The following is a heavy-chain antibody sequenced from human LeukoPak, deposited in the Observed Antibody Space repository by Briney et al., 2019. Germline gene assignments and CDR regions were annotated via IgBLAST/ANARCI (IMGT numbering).Heavy chain of an antibody. CDR3: AAYLLTNGWTYYYMDV. V-gene: IGHV1-69*05. CDR1: GGTFTSYA. D-gene: IGHD6-19*01. CDR2: IIPIFGTA. Sequence: GASVKVSCKASGGTFTSYAISWVRQAPGQGLEWMGGIIPIFGTANYAQKFQGRGSITTDASTSTAYMELSSLRSEDTAVYYCAAYLLTNGWTYYYMDVWGQGTTVTVSS. J-gene: IGHJ6*03.